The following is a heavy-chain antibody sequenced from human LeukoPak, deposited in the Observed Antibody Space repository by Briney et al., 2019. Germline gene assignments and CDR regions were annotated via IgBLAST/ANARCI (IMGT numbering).Heavy chain of an antibody. CDR3: ARKFGSSGYGSGSVYP. D-gene: IGHD3-10*01. V-gene: IGHV4-59*01. J-gene: IGHJ4*02. CDR1: GGSLRIYY. CDR2: IYYTGGT. Sequence: PSETLSLTCTVSGGSLRIYYWSWMRQFPGKGLDWIGNIYYTGGTNYNPSLKSRVTISIDTSRSQFSLRLSSVTAADTAVYYCARKFGSSGYGSGSVYPWGQGTLVTVSS.